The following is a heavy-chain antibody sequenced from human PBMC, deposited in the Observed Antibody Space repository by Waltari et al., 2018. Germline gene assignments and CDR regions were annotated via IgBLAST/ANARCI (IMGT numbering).Heavy chain of an antibody. CDR2: IYHSGST. J-gene: IGHJ4*02. Sequence: QVQLQESGPGLVKPSETLSLTCAVPGHSFSSGYYWGWIRQPPGKGLEWIGIIYHSGSTYYNPSLKSRVTISVDTSKNQFSLKLSSVTAADTAVYYCARHSSSSRFGYWGQGTLVTVSS. V-gene: IGHV4-38-2*01. CDR1: GHSFSSGYY. D-gene: IGHD6-13*01. CDR3: ARHSSSSRFGY.